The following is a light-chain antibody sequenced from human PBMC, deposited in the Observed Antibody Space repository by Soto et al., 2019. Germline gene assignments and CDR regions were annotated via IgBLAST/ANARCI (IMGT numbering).Light chain of an antibody. CDR2: EGT. V-gene: IGLV2-23*01. CDR1: SSDVGSYNL. CDR3: RSYAGGVI. Sequence: QSALTQPASVSGSPGQSITISCTGTSSDVGSYNLVSWYQQHPGKAPKLMIYEGTKRPSGVSNRFSGSKSGNTASLTISGLQAEDEADYYCRSYAGGVIFGGGTKLTVL. J-gene: IGLJ2*01.